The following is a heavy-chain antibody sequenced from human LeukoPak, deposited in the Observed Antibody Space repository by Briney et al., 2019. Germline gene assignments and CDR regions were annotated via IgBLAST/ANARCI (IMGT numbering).Heavy chain of an antibody. D-gene: IGHD1-26*01. CDR3: TRVGATTFDY. CDR1: GFIFGDYA. V-gene: IGHV3-49*04. J-gene: IGHJ4*02. CDR2: IRSKVYGGTT. Sequence: GGSLRLSCTASGFIFGDYAMSWVRQAPGKGLEWVGFIRSKVYGGTTECAASVKGRFTISRDDSKSIAYLQMNSLKTEDTAVYYCTRVGATTFDYWGQGTLVTISS.